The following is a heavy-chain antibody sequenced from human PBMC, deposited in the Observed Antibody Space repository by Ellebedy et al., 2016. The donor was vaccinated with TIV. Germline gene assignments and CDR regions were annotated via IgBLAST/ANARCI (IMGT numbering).Heavy chain of an antibody. CDR1: GGSISSSPYF. J-gene: IGHJ4*02. D-gene: IGHD3-22*01. CDR3: ARDEGFTHGYKDRDY. CDR2: IHHSGNT. Sequence: MPSETLSLTCSVSGGSISSSPYFWSWIRQPPGKGLEWMGSIHHSGNTYYNPSLKSRVTISLDRSKNQFTLKLTAVTAADTAVYYCARDEGFTHGYKDRDYWGQGALVTVSS. V-gene: IGHV4-39*06.